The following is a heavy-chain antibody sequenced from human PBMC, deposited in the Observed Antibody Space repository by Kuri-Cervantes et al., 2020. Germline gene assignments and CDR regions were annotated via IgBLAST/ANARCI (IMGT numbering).Heavy chain of an antibody. CDR1: GYTFTGYY. D-gene: IGHD2-15*01. V-gene: IGHV1-2*04. CDR2: INPNSGGT. J-gene: IGHJ5*02. Sequence: ASVKVSCKASGYTFTGYYMHWVRQAPGQGLEWMGWINPNSGGTNYAQKFQGWVTMTRDTSISTAYMELRSLRSDDTAVYYCARAGVNTPAAKGPFDPWGQGTLVTVSS. CDR3: ARAGVNTPAAKGPFDP.